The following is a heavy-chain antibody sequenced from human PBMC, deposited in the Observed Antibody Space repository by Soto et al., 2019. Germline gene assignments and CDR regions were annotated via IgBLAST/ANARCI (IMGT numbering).Heavy chain of an antibody. D-gene: IGHD3-3*01. CDR1: GFTFSSYA. Sequence: GGSLRLSCAASGFTFSSYAMQWVRQAPGKGLDWVAVIWYDGSHEYYADSVKGRFTISRDNAKNSLYLQMNSLRAEDTAVYYCARPLTIFGVVIIWGKGTTVTVSS. CDR3: ARPLTIFGVVII. CDR2: IWYDGSHE. V-gene: IGHV3-33*01. J-gene: IGHJ6*04.